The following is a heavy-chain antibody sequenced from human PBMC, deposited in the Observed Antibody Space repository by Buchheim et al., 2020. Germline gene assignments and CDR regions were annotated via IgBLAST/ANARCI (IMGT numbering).Heavy chain of an antibody. V-gene: IGHV4-59*08. J-gene: IGHJ4*02. Sequence: QVQLQESGPGLVKPSETLSLTCTVSGGSISSYYWSWIRQPPGKGLEWIGYIYYSGSTNYNPSLKSRVTISVDTSKNQFSLKLSSVTAADTAVYYCARRSSSWFHFDYWGQGT. CDR3: ARRSSSWFHFDY. D-gene: IGHD6-13*01. CDR1: GGSISSYY. CDR2: IYYSGST.